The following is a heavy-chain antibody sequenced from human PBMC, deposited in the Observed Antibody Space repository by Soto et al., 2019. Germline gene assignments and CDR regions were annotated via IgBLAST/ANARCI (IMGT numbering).Heavy chain of an antibody. Sequence: GGSLRLSCAASGFTFSSYAMSWVRQAPGKGLEWVSAISGSGGSTYYADSVKGRFTISRDNSKNTLYLQMNSLRAEDTAVYYCAKDGQLSITMVRGVITYFDYWGQGTLVTVSS. D-gene: IGHD3-10*01. J-gene: IGHJ4*02. V-gene: IGHV3-23*01. CDR1: GFTFSSYA. CDR2: ISGSGGST. CDR3: AKDGQLSITMVRGVITYFDY.